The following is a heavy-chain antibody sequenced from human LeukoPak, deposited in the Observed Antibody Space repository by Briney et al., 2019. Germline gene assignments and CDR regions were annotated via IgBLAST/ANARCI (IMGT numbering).Heavy chain of an antibody. J-gene: IGHJ4*02. D-gene: IGHD3-3*01. V-gene: IGHV3-23*01. CDR1: GFTFSSYA. CDR2: INDSGGST. Sequence: GGSLRLSCAASGFTFSSYAMSWVRQPPGKGLEWVSSINDSGGSTYYADSVKGRFTISRDNSKNTLYLQMNSLRAEDTAVYYCAKRVYNFWSGYFFWGQGTLVTVSS. CDR3: AKRVYNFWSGYFF.